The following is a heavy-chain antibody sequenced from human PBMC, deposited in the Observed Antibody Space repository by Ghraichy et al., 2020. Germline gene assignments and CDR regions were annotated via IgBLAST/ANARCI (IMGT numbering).Heavy chain of an antibody. J-gene: IGHJ4*02. Sequence: ASVKVSCKASGYTFTSYDINWVRQATGQGLEWMGWMNPDSGNTGYAQKFQGRVTMTRDTSIRTAYMELSSLRSEDTAVYYCARNAVGTGTFDNWGQGTLVTVSS. V-gene: IGHV1-8*01. CDR1: GYTFTSYD. D-gene: IGHD1-7*01. CDR2: MNPDSGNT. CDR3: ARNAVGTGTFDN.